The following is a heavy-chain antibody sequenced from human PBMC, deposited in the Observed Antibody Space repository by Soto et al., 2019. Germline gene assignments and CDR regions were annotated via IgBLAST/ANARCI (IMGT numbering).Heavy chain of an antibody. CDR1: GFTFSSYA. J-gene: IGHJ4*02. CDR2: ISYDGSNK. V-gene: IGHV3-30-3*01. D-gene: IGHD2-15*01. CDR3: AKRATTVPTPGNYFDC. Sequence: GGSLRLSCAASGFTFSSYAMHWVRQAPGKGLEWVAVISYDGSNKYYADSVKGRFTISRDNSKNTLYLQMNSLRAEDTAVYYCAKRATTVPTPGNYFDCWGQGTLVTVSS.